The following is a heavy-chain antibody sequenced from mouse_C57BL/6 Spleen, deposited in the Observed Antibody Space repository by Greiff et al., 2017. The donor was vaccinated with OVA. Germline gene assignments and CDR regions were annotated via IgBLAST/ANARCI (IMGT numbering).Heavy chain of an antibody. J-gene: IGHJ3*01. CDR3: ARLGSRDWFAY. D-gene: IGHD1-1*01. Sequence: EVQVVESGGDLVKPGGSLKLSCAASGFTFSSYGMSWVRQTPDKRLEWVATISSGGSYTYYPDSVKGRFTISRDNAKNTLYLQMSSLKSEDTAMYYCARLGSRDWFAYWGQGTLVTVSA. CDR1: GFTFSSYG. V-gene: IGHV5-6*01. CDR2: ISSGGSYT.